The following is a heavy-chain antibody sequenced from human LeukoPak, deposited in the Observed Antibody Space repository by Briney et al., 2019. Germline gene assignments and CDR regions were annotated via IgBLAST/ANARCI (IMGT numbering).Heavy chain of an antibody. Sequence: SETLSLTCTVSGGSISSGGYYWSWIRQHPGKGLERIGYIYYSGSTYYNPSLKSRVTISVDTSKNQFSLKLSSVTAADTAVYYCARDSRYCSSTSCSAFDIWGQGTMVTVSS. V-gene: IGHV4-31*03. J-gene: IGHJ3*02. D-gene: IGHD2-2*01. CDR2: IYYSGST. CDR3: ARDSRYCSSTSCSAFDI. CDR1: GGSISSGGYY.